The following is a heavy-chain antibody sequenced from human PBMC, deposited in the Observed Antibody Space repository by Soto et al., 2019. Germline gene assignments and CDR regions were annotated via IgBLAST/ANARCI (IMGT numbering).Heavy chain of an antibody. V-gene: IGHV2-5*02. J-gene: IGHJ5*02. CDR2: IYWDDVK. CDR1: GFSLTTPGVG. CDR3: AHREEDYGDYEFHASSWFDP. Sequence: QITLKESGPALLKPTQTLTLTCTFSGFSLTTPGVGVGWIRQPPGKALECLGIIYWDDVKRYSPSLKNRLTITKDTSRNQVVLTLTNMDPADTATYYCAHREEDYGDYEFHASSWFDPWGQGTLVTVSS. D-gene: IGHD4-17*01.